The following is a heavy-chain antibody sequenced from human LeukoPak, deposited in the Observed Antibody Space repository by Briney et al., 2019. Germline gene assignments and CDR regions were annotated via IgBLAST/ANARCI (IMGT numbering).Heavy chain of an antibody. Sequence: GGTLRLSCTASGFSFSSYAMSWVRQAPGKGLEWVSTISGRGGDTYHADSVKGRFTISRGNSKNTLYLQMNSLRAEDTAVYYCAKAIVRHIVATSPFDYWGQGTLVTVSS. CDR2: ISGRGGDT. J-gene: IGHJ4*02. CDR1: GFSFSSYA. V-gene: IGHV3-23*01. D-gene: IGHD5-12*01. CDR3: AKAIVRHIVATSPFDY.